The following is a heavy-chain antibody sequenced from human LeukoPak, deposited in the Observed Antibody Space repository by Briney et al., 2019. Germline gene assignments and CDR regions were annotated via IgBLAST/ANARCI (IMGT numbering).Heavy chain of an antibody. Sequence: AASVKVSCKASGYTFTSYDINWVRQATGQGLEWMGWMNPNSGNTGYAQKFQGRVTMTRNTSISTAYMELSSLRSEDTAVCYCASSYGSGSYYIDYWGQGTLVTVSS. V-gene: IGHV1-8*01. CDR2: MNPNSGNT. CDR3: ASSYGSGSYYIDY. D-gene: IGHD3-10*01. J-gene: IGHJ4*02. CDR1: GYTFTSYD.